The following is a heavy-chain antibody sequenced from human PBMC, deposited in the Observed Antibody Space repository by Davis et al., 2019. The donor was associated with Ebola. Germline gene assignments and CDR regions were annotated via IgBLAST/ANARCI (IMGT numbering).Heavy chain of an antibody. J-gene: IGHJ3*02. V-gene: IGHV1-69*04. CDR1: GYTFTSYA. CDR2: IIPILGIA. Sequence: AASVKVSCKASGYTFTSYAMNWVRQAPGQGLEWMGRIIPILGIANYAQKFQGRVTITADKSTSTAYMELSSLRSEDTAVYYCARDGHIIQLGIWGQGTMVTVSS. CDR3: ARDGHIIQLGI. D-gene: IGHD5-18*01.